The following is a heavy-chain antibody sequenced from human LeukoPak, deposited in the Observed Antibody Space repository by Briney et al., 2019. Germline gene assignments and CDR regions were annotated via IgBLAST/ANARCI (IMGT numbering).Heavy chain of an antibody. CDR3: ARGIRYYDSSGR. Sequence: GASVKVSCKASGYTFTGYYMHWGRQAPGQGLEWMVRINPNSGGTNYAQKFQGRVTMTRDTYISTAYMELSRLRSDDTAVYYCARGIRYYDSSGRWGQGTLVTVSS. CDR1: GYTFTGYY. D-gene: IGHD3-22*01. V-gene: IGHV1-2*06. J-gene: IGHJ4*02. CDR2: INPNSGGT.